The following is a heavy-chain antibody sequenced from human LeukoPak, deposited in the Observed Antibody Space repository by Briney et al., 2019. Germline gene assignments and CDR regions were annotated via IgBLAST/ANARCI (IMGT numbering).Heavy chain of an antibody. CDR2: ISGSGGST. CDR3: AKDPRGLRYFDWPTQNDY. V-gene: IGHV3-23*01. D-gene: IGHD3-9*01. CDR1: GFTFSSYA. Sequence: GGSLRLSCAASGFTFSSYAMSWVRQAPGKGLEWVSAISGSGGSTYYADSVKGRFTISRDNSKNTLYLQMNSLRAEDTAVYYCAKDPRGLRYFDWPTQNDYWGQGTLVTVSS. J-gene: IGHJ4*02.